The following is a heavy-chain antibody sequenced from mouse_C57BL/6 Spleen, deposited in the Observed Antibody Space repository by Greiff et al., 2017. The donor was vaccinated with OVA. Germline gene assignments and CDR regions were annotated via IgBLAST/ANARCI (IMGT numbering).Heavy chain of an antibody. V-gene: IGHV2-2*01. CDR3: ARNLEEGYPFFAY. J-gene: IGHJ3*01. D-gene: IGHD2-2*01. CDR2: LWSGGST. CDR1: GFSLTSYG. Sequence: VQVVESGPGLVQPSQSLSITCPVSGFSLTSYGVHWVRQSPGKGLEWLGVLWSGGSTAYNAAFISRLSISKDNSKSQVFFKMNSLQADDTAIYYCARNLEEGYPFFAYWGQGTLVTVSA.